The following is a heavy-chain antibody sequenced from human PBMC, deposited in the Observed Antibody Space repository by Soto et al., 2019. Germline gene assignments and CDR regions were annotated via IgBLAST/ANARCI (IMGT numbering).Heavy chain of an antibody. D-gene: IGHD2-2*01. CDR2: VNHSGTT. CDR1: GGSFSGYY. CDR3: AREIGYCSSINCYSSRRLRFDS. J-gene: IGHJ4*02. V-gene: IGHV4-34*01. Sequence: QVQLQQWGAGLLKPSETLSLTCAVYGGSFSGYYWTWIRQSPEKGLEWIGEVNHSGTTYYNPSLKTRVTRSVHTPQNQFSLKMSSVTAADTAVYYCAREIGYCSSINCYSSRRLRFDSWGQGTLVTVSS.